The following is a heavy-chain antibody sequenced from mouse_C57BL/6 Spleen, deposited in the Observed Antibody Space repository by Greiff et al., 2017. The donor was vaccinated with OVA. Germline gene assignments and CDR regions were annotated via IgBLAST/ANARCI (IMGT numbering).Heavy chain of an antibody. CDR1: GYTFTSYW. V-gene: IGHV1-55*01. D-gene: IGHD2-5*01. CDR3: ARHPFYYSNSWFAY. CDR2: ISPGSGST. J-gene: IGHJ3*01. Sequence: QVQLQQPGAELVKPGASVKMSCKASGYTFTSYWITWVKQRPGQGLEWLGDISPGSGSTNYNETFKSKAPLTVATSASTAYMQLSSRTSEVSAVYYCARHPFYYSNSWFAYWGQGTLVTVSA.